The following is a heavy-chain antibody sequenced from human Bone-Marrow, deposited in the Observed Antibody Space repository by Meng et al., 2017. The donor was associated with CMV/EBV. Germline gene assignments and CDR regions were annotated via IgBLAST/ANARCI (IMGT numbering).Heavy chain of an antibody. J-gene: IGHJ4*02. V-gene: IGHV3-21*01. CDR3: ARERFFGVVTYIDY. D-gene: IGHD3-3*01. CDR2: ISSSSSYI. CDR1: GYTFTSYY. Sequence: SCKASGYTFTSYYMHWVRQAPGKGLEWVSSISSSSSYIYYADSVKGRFTISRDNAKNSLYLQMNSLRAEDTAVYYCARERFFGVVTYIDYWGQGTLVTVSS.